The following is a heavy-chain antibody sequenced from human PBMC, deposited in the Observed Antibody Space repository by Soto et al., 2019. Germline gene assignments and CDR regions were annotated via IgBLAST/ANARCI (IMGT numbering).Heavy chain of an antibody. CDR1: GGSFSGYY. J-gene: IGHJ4*02. CDR3: ARLYGSRGPFDY. D-gene: IGHD6-13*01. V-gene: IGHV4-34*01. Sequence: QVQLQQWGAGLLKPSETLSLTCAVYGGSFSGYYWSWIRQPPGKGLEWIGEITHSGRTNYNPSLKSRVTISEVTSKHQVSLKLSSVTAADTAVYYCARLYGSRGPFDYWGQGPLVTVSS. CDR2: ITHSGRT.